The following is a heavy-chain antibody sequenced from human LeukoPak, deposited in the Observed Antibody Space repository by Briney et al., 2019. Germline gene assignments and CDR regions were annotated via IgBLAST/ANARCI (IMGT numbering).Heavy chain of an antibody. CDR2: INPSGGST. V-gene: IGHV1-2*02. CDR3: AREGPDYSSSWYDY. J-gene: IGHJ4*02. D-gene: IGHD6-13*01. Sequence: ASVKVSCKASGYTFTSYYMHWVRQAPGQGLEWMGIINPSGGSTNYAQKFQGRVTMTRDTSISTAYMELSRLRSDDTAVYYCAREGPDYSSSWYDYWGQGTLVTVSS. CDR1: GYTFTSYY.